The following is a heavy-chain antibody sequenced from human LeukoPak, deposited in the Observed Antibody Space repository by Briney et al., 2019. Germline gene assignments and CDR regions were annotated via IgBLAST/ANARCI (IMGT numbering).Heavy chain of an antibody. Sequence: PGGFLRLSCAASGFTFDDYAMHWVRQAPGKGLEWVSGISWNSGSIGYADSVKGRFTISRDNAKNTLYLQMNSLRAEDTAVYYCARVESHDYSYFDYWGQGTLVTVSS. D-gene: IGHD2-21*01. V-gene: IGHV3-9*01. J-gene: IGHJ4*02. CDR2: ISWNSGSI. CDR3: ARVESHDYSYFDY. CDR1: GFTFDDYA.